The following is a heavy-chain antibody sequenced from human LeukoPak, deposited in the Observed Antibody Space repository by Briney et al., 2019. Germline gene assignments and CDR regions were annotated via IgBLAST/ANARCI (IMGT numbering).Heavy chain of an antibody. Sequence: ESGGSLRLSCAASGFTFSTYAMSWVRQAPGKGLEWVANITGTGGNTDYAESVKGRFTISRDNSKNTLYLQMNSLRAEDTAVYYCAKGYFYDSSGYFDYWGQGTLVTVSS. CDR3: AKGYFYDSSGYFDY. J-gene: IGHJ4*02. D-gene: IGHD3-22*01. V-gene: IGHV3-23*01. CDR2: ITGTGGNT. CDR1: GFTFSTYA.